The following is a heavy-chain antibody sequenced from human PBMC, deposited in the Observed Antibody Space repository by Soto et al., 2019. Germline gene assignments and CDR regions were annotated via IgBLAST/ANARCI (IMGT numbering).Heavy chain of an antibody. D-gene: IGHD3-10*01. CDR1: GGSVSSGSYY. V-gene: IGHV4-61*01. J-gene: IGHJ6*02. Sequence: QVQLQESGPGLVKPSETLSLTCTVSGGSVSSGSYYWSWIRQPPGKGLEWIGYIYYSGSTNYNPSLKSRVTISVDTSKNQFSLKLSSVTAADTAVDYCARERRGSVGMDVWGQGTTVTVSS. CDR2: IYYSGST. CDR3: ARERRGSVGMDV.